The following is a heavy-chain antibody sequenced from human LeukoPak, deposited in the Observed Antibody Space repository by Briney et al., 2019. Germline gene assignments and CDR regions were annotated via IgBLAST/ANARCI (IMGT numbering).Heavy chain of an antibody. Sequence: NPSETLSLTCTVSGGSIRSSSYYWGWIRQPPGKGLEWIGSIYYSGSTYYNPSLKSRVTISVDTSKNQFSLKLSSVTAADTAVYYCARSTYCSGGSCSHNWFDPWGQGTLVTVSS. CDR3: ARSTYCSGGSCSHNWFDP. CDR2: IYYSGST. CDR1: GGSIRSSSYY. D-gene: IGHD2-15*01. V-gene: IGHV4-39*07. J-gene: IGHJ5*02.